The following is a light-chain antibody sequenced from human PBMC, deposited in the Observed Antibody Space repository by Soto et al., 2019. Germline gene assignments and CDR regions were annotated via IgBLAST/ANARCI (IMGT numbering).Light chain of an antibody. CDR2: KVS. V-gene: IGKV2-30*02. Sequence: DVVMTQSPLSLPVTLGQPASISCRSKQSLVHSDGIAYFSWFQQRPGRSPRSXXYKVSNRDSGVPARFSGSGSGTDFALKISGVEAEDFGVYYCMQGTHWPITFCQGTRLEI. CDR1: QSLVHSDGIAY. CDR3: MQGTHWPIT. J-gene: IGKJ5*01.